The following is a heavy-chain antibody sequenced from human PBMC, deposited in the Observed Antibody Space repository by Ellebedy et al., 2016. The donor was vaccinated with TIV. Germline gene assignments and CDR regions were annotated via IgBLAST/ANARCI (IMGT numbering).Heavy chain of an antibody. V-gene: IGHV1-69*13. D-gene: IGHD2-2*01. CDR3: ARNSDVVLVPSAYASSFDI. J-gene: IGHJ3*02. CDR2: IIPMFGVT. CDR1: GGTFGNHP. Sequence: SVKVSCKASGGTFGNHPLSWVRQAPGQGLEWVGRIIPMFGVTDTAQMLQGRLTITADESTSTAHMELSSLRPEDTAVYYCARNSDVVLVPSAYASSFDIWGQGTMVTASS.